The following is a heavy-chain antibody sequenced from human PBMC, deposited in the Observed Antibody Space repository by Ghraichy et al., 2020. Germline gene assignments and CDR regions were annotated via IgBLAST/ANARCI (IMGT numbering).Heavy chain of an antibody. Sequence: GGSLRLSCAASGFTFSNYWMTWVRQAPGKGLEWVANIKQDGSAKAYVDSVKGRFTISRDNAKNSLYLQMNSLRVEDTALYYCARWDGDSSAWYLFYWGQGTLVTVSS. J-gene: IGHJ4*02. V-gene: IGHV3-7*01. CDR3: ARWDGDSSAWYLFY. CDR2: IKQDGSAK. D-gene: IGHD6-19*01. CDR1: GFTFSNYW.